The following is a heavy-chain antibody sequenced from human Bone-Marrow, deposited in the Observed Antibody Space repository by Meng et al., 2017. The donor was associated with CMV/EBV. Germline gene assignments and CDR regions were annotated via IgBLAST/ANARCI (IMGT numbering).Heavy chain of an antibody. J-gene: IGHJ6*02. CDR3: AKDRDSSSWQHYYYGMDV. V-gene: IGHV3-43D*03. CDR2: ISWDGGST. Sequence: GESLKISCAASGFTFDDYAMHWVRQAPGKGLEWVSLISWDGGSTYYADSVKGRFTISRDNSKNSLYLQMNSLRAEDTALYYCAKDRDSSSWQHYYYGMDVWGQGSTVNVSS. CDR1: GFTFDDYA. D-gene: IGHD6-13*01.